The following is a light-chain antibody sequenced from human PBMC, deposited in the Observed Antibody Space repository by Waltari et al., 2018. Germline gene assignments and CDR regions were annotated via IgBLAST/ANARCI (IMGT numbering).Light chain of an antibody. Sequence: EIVMTQFPATLYVSQGERANLSCRASQSISSQLAWYQQKPGQAPSLLIYGASTRSTGIPARFSGSGSGTEFTLTISSLQSEDFAVYFCQQYHESPPITFGPGTKVDIQ. CDR3: QQYHESPPIT. V-gene: IGKV3-15*01. J-gene: IGKJ3*01. CDR1: QSISSQ. CDR2: GAS.